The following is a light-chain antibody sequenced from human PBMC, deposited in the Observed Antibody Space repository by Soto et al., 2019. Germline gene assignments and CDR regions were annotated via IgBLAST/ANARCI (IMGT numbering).Light chain of an antibody. CDR2: NAS. CDR3: QKADSFPIN. J-gene: IGKJ5*01. CDR1: RNIERW. Sequence: DIQMTQSPSTLSASVGDIVTITCRASRNIERWLAWYQQKPGKPPKLLILNASTLGSGVPSRFSGSGSGTEFTLTISSLQPEDFATYYCQKADSFPINFGQGTRLEIK. V-gene: IGKV1-5*01.